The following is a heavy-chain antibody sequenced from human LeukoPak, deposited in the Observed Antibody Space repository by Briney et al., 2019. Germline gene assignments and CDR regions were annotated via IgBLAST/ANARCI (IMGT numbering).Heavy chain of an antibody. V-gene: IGHV1-46*01. Sequence: ASVKLSCKASGYTFTRYYMHCVRQAPGQGLEWMGMINPSGGDTTYAQKLQGRVTMTRDTSTSTVYMELSSLRSEDTAVYYCARENGGEDYWGQGTLVTVSS. J-gene: IGHJ4*02. CDR1: GYTFTRYY. D-gene: IGHD2-21*01. CDR2: INPSGGDT. CDR3: ARENGGEDY.